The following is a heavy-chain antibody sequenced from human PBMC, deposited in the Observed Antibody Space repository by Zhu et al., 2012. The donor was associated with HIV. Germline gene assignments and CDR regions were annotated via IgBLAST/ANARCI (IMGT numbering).Heavy chain of an antibody. Sequence: QVQLQESGPGLVKPSETLSLTCTVSGYSISSGYYWGWIRQPPGKGLEWIGSIYHSGSTYYNPSLKSRVTISVDTSKNQFSLKLSSVTAADTAVYYCARAWYYDSSGYYHYWGQGNPGHRLL. CDR2: IYHSGST. CDR3: ARAWYYDSSGYYHY. D-gene: IGHD3-22*01. V-gene: IGHV4-38-2*02. J-gene: IGHJ4*02. CDR1: GYSISSGYY.